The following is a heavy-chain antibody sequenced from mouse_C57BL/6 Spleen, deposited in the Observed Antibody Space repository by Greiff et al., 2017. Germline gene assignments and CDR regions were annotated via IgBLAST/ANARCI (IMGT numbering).Heavy chain of an antibody. CDR3: ARVDCAWFAY. Sequence: EVKLMESGPGLVKPSQSLSLTCSVTGYSITSGYYWNWIRQSPGNNLEWMGNIRYDGSNNYNPYLKNRISLTRDTSKNQSFLTLKSLTTENTATYYCARVDCAWFAYWGQGTLVTVSA. CDR2: IRYDGSN. CDR1: GYSITSGYY. J-gene: IGHJ3*01. V-gene: IGHV3-6*01.